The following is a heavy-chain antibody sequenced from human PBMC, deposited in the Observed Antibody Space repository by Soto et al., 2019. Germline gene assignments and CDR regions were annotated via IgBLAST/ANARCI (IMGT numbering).Heavy chain of an antibody. CDR3: ARSMVRGPLSGGIRSREYYGMDV. V-gene: IGHV1-69*13. J-gene: IGHJ6*02. CDR2: IIPIFGTA. CDR1: GGTFSSYA. Sequence: SVKVSCKASGGTFSSYAISWVRQAPGQGLEWMGGIIPIFGTANYAQKFQGRVTITADESTSTAYMELSSLRSEDTAVYYCARSMVRGPLSGGIRSREYYGMDVWGQGTTVTVSS. D-gene: IGHD3-10*01.